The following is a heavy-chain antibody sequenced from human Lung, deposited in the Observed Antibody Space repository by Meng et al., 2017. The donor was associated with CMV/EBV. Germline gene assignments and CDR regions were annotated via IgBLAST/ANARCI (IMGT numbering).Heavy chain of an antibody. Sequence: GESLKISCAASGFTFSAYKMSWVRQAPGKGLEWAATINPDGSEKYYVESLKGRFTISRDNAKDSLFLQMDSLRAEDTAMYFCARDWRTGYTHSMDVWGQGXTVTVSS. CDR2: INPDGSEK. D-gene: IGHD5-24*01. CDR1: GFTFSAYK. CDR3: ARDWRTGYTHSMDV. V-gene: IGHV3-7*01. J-gene: IGHJ6*02.